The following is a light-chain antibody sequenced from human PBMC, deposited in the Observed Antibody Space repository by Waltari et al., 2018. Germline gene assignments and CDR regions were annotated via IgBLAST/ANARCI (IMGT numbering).Light chain of an antibody. V-gene: IGKV3-20*01. CDR2: GAS. Sequence: EIVLTQSPGTLSLSPGERATLSCRASKSVSSSYLAWYQQKPGQAPRLLIYGASSRATGIPDRFSGSGSETDSTLTISRLEPEDFAVYYCQQYGSSPRTFGQGTKVGI. CDR3: QQYGSSPRT. J-gene: IGKJ1*01. CDR1: KSVSSSY.